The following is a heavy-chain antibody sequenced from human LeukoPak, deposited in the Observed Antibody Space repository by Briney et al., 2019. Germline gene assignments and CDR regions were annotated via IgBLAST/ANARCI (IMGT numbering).Heavy chain of an antibody. CDR2: IRYDGNNK. CDR1: GFTFNNYG. Sequence: GGSLRLSCAASGFTFNNYGMHCVRQAPGKGLEWVAFIRYDGNNKYYADSVKGRFTISRDNSKNTLYLQMNSLRAEDTAVYYCARDISSLRIVRSFDYWGQGTLVTVSS. CDR3: ARDISSLRIVRSFDY. J-gene: IGHJ4*02. D-gene: IGHD1-26*01. V-gene: IGHV3-30*02.